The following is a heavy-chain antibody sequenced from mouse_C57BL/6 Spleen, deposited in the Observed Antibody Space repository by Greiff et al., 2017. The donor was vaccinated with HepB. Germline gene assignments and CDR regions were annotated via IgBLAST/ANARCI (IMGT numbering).Heavy chain of an antibody. CDR2: IYPGDGDT. CDR3: ARAGVYYDDGGAMDY. Sequence: QVQLQQSGPELVKPGASVKISCKASGYAFSSSWMNWVKQRPGKGLEWIGRIYPGDGDTNYNGKFKGKATLTADKPSSTAYMQLSSLKYEDSAVYVCARAGVYYDDGGAMDYWGQGTSVTVSS. J-gene: IGHJ4*01. CDR1: GYAFSSSW. V-gene: IGHV1-82*01. D-gene: IGHD2-4*01.